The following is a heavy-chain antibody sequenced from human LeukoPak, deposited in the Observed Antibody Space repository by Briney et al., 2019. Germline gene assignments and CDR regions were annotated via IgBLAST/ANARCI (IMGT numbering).Heavy chain of an antibody. J-gene: IGHJ4*02. CDR3: ARDGGYSYGLTLDY. Sequence: PKASVKVSCEASGGTFSSYAISWVRQAPGQGLEWMGGIIPIFGTANYAQKFQGRVTITADESTSTAYMELSSLRSEDTAVYYCARDGGYSYGLTLDYWGQGTLVTVSS. CDR2: IIPIFGTA. D-gene: IGHD5-18*01. V-gene: IGHV1-69*13. CDR1: GGTFSSYA.